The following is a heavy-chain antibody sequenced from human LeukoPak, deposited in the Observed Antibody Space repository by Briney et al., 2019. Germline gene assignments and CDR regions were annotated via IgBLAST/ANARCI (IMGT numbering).Heavy chain of an antibody. J-gene: IGHJ4*02. CDR1: GFTFGDYA. CDR2: ISSSSSTI. Sequence: PGGSLRLSCTTSGFTFGDYAMNWVRQAPGKGLEWVSYISSSSSTIYYADSVKGRFTISRDNAKNSLYLQMNSLRAEDTAVYYCARDSSWYSSGWTVGAEGYWGQGTLVTVSS. D-gene: IGHD6-19*01. V-gene: IGHV3-48*01. CDR3: ARDSSWYSSGWTVGAEGY.